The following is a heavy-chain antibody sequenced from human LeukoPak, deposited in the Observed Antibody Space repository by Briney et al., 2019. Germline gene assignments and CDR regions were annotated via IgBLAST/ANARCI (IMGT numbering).Heavy chain of an antibody. J-gene: IGHJ5*02. CDR1: GFTFSNYG. Sequence: GGSLRLSWAASGFTFSNYGMTWVREAPGKGLEWVANIKQDGSEKYYVDSVKGRFTISRDNAKNSLYLQMNSLRAEDMAVYYCARGHVWFDPWGQGTLVTVSS. CDR3: ARGHVWFDP. CDR2: IKQDGSEK. V-gene: IGHV3-7*05.